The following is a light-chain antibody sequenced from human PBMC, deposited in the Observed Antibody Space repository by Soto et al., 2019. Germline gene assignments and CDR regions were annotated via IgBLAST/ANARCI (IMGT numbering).Light chain of an antibody. CDR2: GNI. V-gene: IGLV1-40*01. CDR3: LSYDSSLSGYV. CDR1: SSNIGAGYD. J-gene: IGLJ1*01. Sequence: QSVLTQPPSVSGAPGQRLTFSCTGSSSNIGAGYDVHWYQQLPGAAPTLLIYGNINRPSGVPDRFSGSKSGPSASLAITGLQAEDEADYYCLSYDSSLSGYVFVTGTKLTVL.